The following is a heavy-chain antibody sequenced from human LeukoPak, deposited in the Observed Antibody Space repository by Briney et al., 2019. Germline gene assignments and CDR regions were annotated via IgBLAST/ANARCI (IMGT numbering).Heavy chain of an antibody. CDR1: GGSFSGYY. CDR3: ARLHFRSGYRNWYFDL. CDR2: INHSGST. J-gene: IGHJ2*01. V-gene: IGHV4-34*01. D-gene: IGHD3-3*02. Sequence: SETLSLTCAVYGGSFSGYYWSWIRQPPGKGLEWIGEINHSGSTNYNPSLKSRVTISVDTSKNQFSLKLSSVTAADTAVYYCARLHFRSGYRNWYFDLWGRGTLVTVSS.